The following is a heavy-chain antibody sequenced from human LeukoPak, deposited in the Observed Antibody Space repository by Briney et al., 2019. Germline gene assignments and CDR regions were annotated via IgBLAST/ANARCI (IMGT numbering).Heavy chain of an antibody. CDR3: ARASSSGWSAYYYMDV. J-gene: IGHJ6*03. CDR2: INPNSGGT. D-gene: IGHD6-19*01. CDR1: GYTFTGYY. Sequence: GASVKVSCKASGYTFTGYYMHWVRQAPGQGLEWMGWINPNSGGTDYAQKFQGRVTMTRDTSISTAYMELSRLRSDDTAVYYCARASSSGWSAYYYMDVWGKGTTVTVSS. V-gene: IGHV1-2*02.